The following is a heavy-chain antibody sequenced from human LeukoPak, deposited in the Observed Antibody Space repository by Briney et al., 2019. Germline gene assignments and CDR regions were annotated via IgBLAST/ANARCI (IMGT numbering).Heavy chain of an antibody. D-gene: IGHD3-10*01. CDR2: IKSKTDGGTT. J-gene: IGHJ5*02. Sequence: GGSLRLSCAASGFTFSNAWMSWVRQAPGKGLEWVGRIKSKTDGGTTDYAAPVKGRFTISRDDSKNTLYLQMNSLRAEDTAVYYCAKDLERTYYYGSGWFDPWGQGTLVTVSS. V-gene: IGHV3-15*01. CDR1: GFTFSNAW. CDR3: AKDLERTYYYGSGWFDP.